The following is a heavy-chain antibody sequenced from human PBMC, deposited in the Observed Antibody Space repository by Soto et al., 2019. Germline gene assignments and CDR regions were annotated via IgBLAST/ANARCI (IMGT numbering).Heavy chain of an antibody. CDR1: GFTFSSYS. J-gene: IGHJ6*03. V-gene: IGHV3-21*01. Sequence: PGGSLRLSCAASGFTFSSYSMNWVRQAPGKGLEWVSSISSSSSYIYYADSVKGRFTISRDNAKNSLYLQMNSLRAEDTAVYYCARFGSPGSYYKRYYYYYMDVWGKGTTVTVSS. CDR3: ARFGSPGSYYKRYYYYYMDV. CDR2: ISSSSSYI. D-gene: IGHD3-10*01.